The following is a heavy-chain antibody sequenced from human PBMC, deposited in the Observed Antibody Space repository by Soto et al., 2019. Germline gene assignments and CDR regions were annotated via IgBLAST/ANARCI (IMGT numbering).Heavy chain of an antibody. CDR2: IIPILGIA. D-gene: IGHD6-19*01. J-gene: IGHJ1*01. V-gene: IGHV1-69*02. CDR1: GGTFSSYT. Sequence: QVQLVQSGAEVKKPGSSVKVSCKASGGTFSSYTISWVRQAPGQGLEWMGRIIPILGIANYAQKFQGRVTITADKSTSTAYMELSSLRSEDTAVYYCARSLRRYSSGWYPAEYFQHWGQGTPVTVSS. CDR3: ARSLRRYSSGWYPAEYFQH.